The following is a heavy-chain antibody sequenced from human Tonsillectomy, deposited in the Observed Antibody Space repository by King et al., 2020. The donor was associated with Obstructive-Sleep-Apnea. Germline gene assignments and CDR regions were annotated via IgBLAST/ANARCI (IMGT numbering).Heavy chain of an antibody. D-gene: IGHD6-13*01. CDR3: AKNEPYSSRWYSSLNYYYYGMDV. J-gene: IGHJ6*02. Sequence: VQLVESGGGVGQPGRSLRLSCAASGFTFSSYGMHWVRQAPGKGLEWVAFVRYDGSNKYYADSVKGRFTISRDNSNNTLYLQMQSLRAEDTAVYYCAKNEPYSSRWYSSLNYYYYGMDVWGQGTTVTVSS. CDR2: VRYDGSNK. V-gene: IGHV3-30*02. CDR1: GFTFSSYG.